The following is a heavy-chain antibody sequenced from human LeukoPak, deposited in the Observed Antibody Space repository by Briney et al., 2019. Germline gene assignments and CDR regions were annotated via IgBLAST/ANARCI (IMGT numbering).Heavy chain of an antibody. CDR3: TRDLRSALDY. D-gene: IGHD1-26*01. Sequence: PSETLSLTCTVSGGSVSGHYWSWIRQPPGKGLEWIGYVYYTGSTNYSPSLKSRVTMSVDTSKNQFSLNLNSMTAADTAIYYCTRDLRSALDYWGQGTLVTVSS. V-gene: IGHV4-59*02. J-gene: IGHJ4*02. CDR2: VYYTGST. CDR1: GGSVSGHY.